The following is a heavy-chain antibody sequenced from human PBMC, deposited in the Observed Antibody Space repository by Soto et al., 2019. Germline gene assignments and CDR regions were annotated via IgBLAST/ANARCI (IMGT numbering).Heavy chain of an antibody. D-gene: IGHD6-13*01. CDR2: TNPSGGST. J-gene: IGHJ4*02. Sequence: ASVKVSCKASGYTFTSYYMHWVRQAPGQGLEWMGITNPSGGSTSYAQKFQGRVTMTRXKXXXXVXMXLXXXXSEXTAVYYCARDLMARSSWALDYWGQGTLVTVSS. V-gene: IGHV1-46*01. CDR3: ARDLMARSSWALDY. CDR1: GYTFTSYY.